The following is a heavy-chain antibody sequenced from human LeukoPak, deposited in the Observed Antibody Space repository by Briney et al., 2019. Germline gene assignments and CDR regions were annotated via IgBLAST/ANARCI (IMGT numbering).Heavy chain of an antibody. D-gene: IGHD1-26*01. CDR2: IIPILGIA. V-gene: IGHV1-69*04. J-gene: IGHJ3*02. CDR1: GGTFSSYA. CDR3: AREISASGSGARDAFDI. Sequence: SVKVSFKASGGTFSSYAISWVRQAPGQGLEWMGRIIPILGIANCAQKFQGRVTITADKSTSTAYMELSSLRSEDTAVYYCAREISASGSGARDAFDIWGQGTMVTVSS.